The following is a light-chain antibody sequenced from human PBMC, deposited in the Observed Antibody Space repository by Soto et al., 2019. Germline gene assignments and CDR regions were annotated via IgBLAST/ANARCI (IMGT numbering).Light chain of an antibody. CDR2: DAS. CDR3: QHRSK. Sequence: EIVLTQSPGTLSLSPGERATLSCRASESISNYLSWYQQTPAQAPRLLIRDASNRATGVPARFSGSGSGTDFTLTISSLEPEDFALYHCQHRSKFGQGTRLEIK. CDR1: ESISNY. V-gene: IGKV3-11*01. J-gene: IGKJ5*01.